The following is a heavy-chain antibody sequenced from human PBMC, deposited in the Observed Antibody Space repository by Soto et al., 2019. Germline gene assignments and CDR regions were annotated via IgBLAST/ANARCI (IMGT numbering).Heavy chain of an antibody. CDR1: GYTFTGYY. Sequence: QVQLVQSGAEVKKPGASVKVSCKASGYTFTGYYMHWVRQAPGQGLEWMGWINPNSGGTNYAQKFQGRVTMTRDTSISTAYMELIRLRSDDTAVYYGARVNVVVVASTREYYFDYWGQGTLVTVSS. J-gene: IGHJ4*02. CDR2: INPNSGGT. CDR3: ARVNVVVVASTREYYFDY. D-gene: IGHD2-15*01. V-gene: IGHV1-2*02.